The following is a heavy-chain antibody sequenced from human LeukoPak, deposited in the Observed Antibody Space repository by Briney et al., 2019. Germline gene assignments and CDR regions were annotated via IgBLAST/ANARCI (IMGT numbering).Heavy chain of an antibody. CDR2: INYSGSS. J-gene: IGHJ3*02. Sequence: SETLSLTCTVSGGSISSGGSYWSWIPPHPGKDLEWIGYINYSGSSYDNPSLKSRVTITVNTSKNQFSLKLSSVTAADTAVYYCERVHADRPFDIWGQGTMVTVSS. CDR1: GGSISSGGSY. CDR3: ERVHADRPFDI. V-gene: IGHV4-31*03.